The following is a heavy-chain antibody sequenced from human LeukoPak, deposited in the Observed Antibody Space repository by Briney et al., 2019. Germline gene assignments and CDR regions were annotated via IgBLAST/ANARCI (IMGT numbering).Heavy chain of an antibody. CDR1: GGSITGYY. CDR3: ASGIAVAGLYY. Sequence: SETLSLTCTVSGGSITGYYWSWIRQPAGKGLEWIGRIYTGGSTNYNPSLKSRVTMSVDTSKNQFSLKLSSVTAADTAVYYCASGIAVAGLYYWGQGTLVTVSS. CDR2: IYTGGST. D-gene: IGHD6-19*01. V-gene: IGHV4-4*07. J-gene: IGHJ4*02.